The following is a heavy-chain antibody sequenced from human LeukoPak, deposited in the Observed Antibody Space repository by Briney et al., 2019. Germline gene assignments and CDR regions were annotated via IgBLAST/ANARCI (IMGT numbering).Heavy chain of an antibody. J-gene: IGHJ4*02. CDR1: GFTVSSNY. V-gene: IGHV3-53*01. CDR2: IYSGGST. Sequence: GGSLRLSCAASGFTVSSNYMSWVRQAPGKGLEWVSVIYSGGSTYYADSVKGRFTISRDNSKNTLYLQMNSLRAEGTAVYYCAKTKGVYGDYFDYWGQGTLVTVSS. D-gene: IGHD4-17*01. CDR3: AKTKGVYGDYFDY.